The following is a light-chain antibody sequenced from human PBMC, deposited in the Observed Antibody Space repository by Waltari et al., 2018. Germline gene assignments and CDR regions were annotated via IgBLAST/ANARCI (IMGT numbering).Light chain of an antibody. CDR3: QQYNSWPT. CDR1: ESVNTN. V-gene: IGKV3-15*01. Sequence: IEMTQSPATLSASAGERVTLSCRASESVNTNLAWYQQRPGQAPRLLIYSASSRATGVPDRFRGIGSGTDFTLTISNLQSEDFATFYCQQYNSWPTFGQGTKVEIK. CDR2: SAS. J-gene: IGKJ1*01.